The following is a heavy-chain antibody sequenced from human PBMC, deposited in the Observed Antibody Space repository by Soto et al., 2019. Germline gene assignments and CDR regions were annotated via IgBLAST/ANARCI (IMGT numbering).Heavy chain of an antibody. J-gene: IGHJ5*02. V-gene: IGHV3-72*01. Sequence: EVQLVESGGGLVQPGGSLRLSCAASGFTFSDHYMDWVRQAPGKGLEWAGRIRNKANSYTTQYAASVKGRFTISRDDSQNSLYLQMNSLKTEDTAVYYCARGSYGAYVGWFDPWGQGTLVTVSS. CDR1: GFTFSDHY. D-gene: IGHD5-12*01. CDR2: IRNKANSYTT. CDR3: ARGSYGAYVGWFDP.